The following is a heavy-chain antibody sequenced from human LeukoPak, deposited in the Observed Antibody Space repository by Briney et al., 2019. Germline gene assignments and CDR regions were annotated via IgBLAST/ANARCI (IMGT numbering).Heavy chain of an antibody. CDR1: GYTFTSYG. J-gene: IGHJ3*02. D-gene: IGHD3-22*01. V-gene: IGHV1-18*01. Sequence: ASVKVSCKASGYTFTSYGIRWVRQAPGQGLEWMGWISAYNGNTNYAQKLQGRVTMTTDTSTSTAYMELRSLRSDGTAVYYCARVPLRYYDSSGYLDAFDIWGQGTMVTVSS. CDR2: ISAYNGNT. CDR3: ARVPLRYYDSSGYLDAFDI.